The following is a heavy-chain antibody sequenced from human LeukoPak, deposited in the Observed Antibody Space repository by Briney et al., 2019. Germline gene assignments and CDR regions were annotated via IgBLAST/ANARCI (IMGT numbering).Heavy chain of an antibody. D-gene: IGHD2/OR15-2a*01. CDR1: GFTFSSYA. J-gene: IGHJ6*02. Sequence: GGSLRLSCAASGFTFSSYAMSWVRQAPGKGLEWVSAISGSGGSTYYADSVKGRFTISRDNSKNTLYLQMNSLRAEDTAVYYCARDQGNYYYGMDVWGQGTTVTVSS. V-gene: IGHV3-23*01. CDR2: ISGSGGST. CDR3: ARDQGNYYYGMDV.